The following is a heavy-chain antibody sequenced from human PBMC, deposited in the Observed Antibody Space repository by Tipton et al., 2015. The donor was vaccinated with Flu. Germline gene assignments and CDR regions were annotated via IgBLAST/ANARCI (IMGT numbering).Heavy chain of an antibody. D-gene: IGHD6-13*01. V-gene: IGHV4-39*01. CDR3: AASIAAAGTVDY. J-gene: IGHJ4*02. Sequence: TLSLTCTVSGGSISSSSYYWGWIRQPPGKGLEWIGSIYYSGSTYYNPSLKSRVTISVDTSKNQFSLKLSSVTAADTAVYYCAASIAAAGTVDYWGQGTLVTVSS. CDR1: GGSISSSSYY. CDR2: IYYSGST.